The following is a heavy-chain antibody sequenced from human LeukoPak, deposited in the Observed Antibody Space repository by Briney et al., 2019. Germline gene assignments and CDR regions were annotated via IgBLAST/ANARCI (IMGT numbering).Heavy chain of an antibody. CDR1: GFTFSSYG. Sequence: PGGSLRLSCAASGFTFSSYGMHWVRQAPGKGLEWVAFIRYDGSNKYYADSVKGRFTISRDNSKNTLYLQMNSLRAEDTAVYYCAKDGGSNYYYYMDVWGKGTTVTVSS. CDR2: IRYDGSNK. D-gene: IGHD3-16*01. CDR3: AKDGGSNYYYYMDV. V-gene: IGHV3-30*02. J-gene: IGHJ6*03.